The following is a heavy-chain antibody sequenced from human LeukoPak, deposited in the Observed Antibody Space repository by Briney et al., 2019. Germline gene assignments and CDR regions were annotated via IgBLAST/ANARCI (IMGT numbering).Heavy chain of an antibody. J-gene: IGHJ3*02. D-gene: IGHD6-19*01. Sequence: GASVKVSCKASGGTFSSYAVSWVRQAPGQGLEWMGRIIPILGIANYAQKFQGRVTITADKSTSTAYMELSSLRSEDTAVYYCASLRAGYSSGLEIYAFDIWGQGTMVTVSS. CDR1: GGTFSSYA. V-gene: IGHV1-69*04. CDR3: ASLRAGYSSGLEIYAFDI. CDR2: IIPILGIA.